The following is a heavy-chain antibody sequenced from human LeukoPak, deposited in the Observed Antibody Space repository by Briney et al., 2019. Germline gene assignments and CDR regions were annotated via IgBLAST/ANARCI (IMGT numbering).Heavy chain of an antibody. CDR2: ISGSGGST. CDR3: ARFPRLQYYFDY. V-gene: IGHV3-23*01. J-gene: IGHJ4*02. D-gene: IGHD3-10*01. CDR1: GFTFSSYA. Sequence: GGSLRLSCAASGFTFSSYAMSWVRQAPGKGLEWVSAISGSGGSTYYADSVKGRFTISRDNSKNTLYLQMNSLRAEDTAVYYRARFPRLQYYFDYWGQGTLVTVSS.